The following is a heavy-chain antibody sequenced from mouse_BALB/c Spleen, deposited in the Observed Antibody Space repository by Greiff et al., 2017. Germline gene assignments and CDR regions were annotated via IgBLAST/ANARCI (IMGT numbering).Heavy chain of an antibody. CDR2: ISSGGST. CDR1: GFTFSSYA. V-gene: IGHV5-6-5*01. CDR3: AGGYAMDY. J-gene: IGHJ4*01. Sequence: EVKLMESGGGLVKPGGSLKLSCAASGFTFSSYAMSWVRQTPEKRLEWVASISSGGSTYYPDSVKGRFTISRDNARNILYLQMSSLRSEDTAMYYCAGGYAMDYWGQGTSVTVSS.